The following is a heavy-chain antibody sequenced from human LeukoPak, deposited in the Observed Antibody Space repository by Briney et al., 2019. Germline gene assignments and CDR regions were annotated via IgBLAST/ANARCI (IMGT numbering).Heavy chain of an antibody. J-gene: IGHJ4*02. CDR2: IWYDGSNK. Sequence: PGGSLRLSCAASGFTFSSYGMHWVRQAPGKGLEWVAVIWYDGSNKYYADSVKGRFTISRDNSKNTLYLQMNSLRAEDTAVYYCARVGSAMVTWSDYWGQGTLVTVSS. CDR3: ARVGSAMVTWSDY. D-gene: IGHD5-18*01. V-gene: IGHV3-33*01. CDR1: GFTFSSYG.